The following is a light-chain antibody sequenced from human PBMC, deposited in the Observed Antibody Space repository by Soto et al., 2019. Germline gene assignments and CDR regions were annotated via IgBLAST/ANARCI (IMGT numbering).Light chain of an antibody. CDR1: QSVSSN. CDR3: QQHSEWTIT. CDR2: GAS. Sequence: EIVLTQSPTALSVSPGERATLSCRASQSVSSNLAWYQQKPGQAPRLLIYGASTRATGIPARFSGGGSGTDFTLTISSLENEDFAVYYCQQHSEWTITFGQGTRLEI. J-gene: IGKJ5*01. V-gene: IGKV3D-15*01.